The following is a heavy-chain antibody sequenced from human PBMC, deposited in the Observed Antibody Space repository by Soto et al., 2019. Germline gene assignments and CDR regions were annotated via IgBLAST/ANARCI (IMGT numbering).Heavy chain of an antibody. Sequence: SGGSLRLSCAASGVTFSSYGMHGGRQGPGKGLEWVAVRSYDGINKYYADSVKGRFTISRDNSKNTLYLQMNSLRAEDTAVYYCAKDLSYDISGSNWFDPWGQGTLLTVSS. CDR2: RSYDGINK. V-gene: IGHV3-30*18. D-gene: IGHD3-22*01. J-gene: IGHJ5*02. CDR3: AKDLSYDISGSNWFDP. CDR1: GVTFSSYG.